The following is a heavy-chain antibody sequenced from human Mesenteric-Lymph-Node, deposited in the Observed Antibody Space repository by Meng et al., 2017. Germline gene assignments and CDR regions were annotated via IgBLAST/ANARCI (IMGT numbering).Heavy chain of an antibody. D-gene: IGHD5-18*01. CDR1: GFTFSSYA. CDR2: ITTNGGST. Sequence: GGSLRLSCAASGFTFSSYAMHWVRQAPGKGLEYVSAITTNGGSTYYADSVKGRFTISRDNSKNTLYLQMGSLRAEDMAVYYCAGNTAMVTGDYWGQGTLVTVSS. J-gene: IGHJ4*02. CDR3: AGNTAMVTGDY. V-gene: IGHV3-64*02.